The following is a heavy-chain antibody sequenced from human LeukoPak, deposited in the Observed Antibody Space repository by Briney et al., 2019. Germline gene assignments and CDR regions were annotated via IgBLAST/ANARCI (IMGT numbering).Heavy chain of an antibody. Sequence: SETLSLTCTVSATSLSRFHWAWFRPPAGKRPEWIGLIYSNGATTLNPSLRGRVAMSVDLMKNQLFLKVASVTAADTAIYYCARKDGDYWGQGTLVTVSS. CDR2: IYSNGAT. V-gene: IGHV4-4*07. CDR1: ATSLSRFH. D-gene: IGHD3-10*01. J-gene: IGHJ4*02. CDR3: ARKDGDY.